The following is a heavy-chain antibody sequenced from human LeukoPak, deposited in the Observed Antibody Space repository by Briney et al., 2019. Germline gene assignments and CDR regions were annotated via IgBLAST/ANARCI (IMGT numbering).Heavy chain of an antibody. CDR2: ISYDGSNK. D-gene: IGHD6-13*01. V-gene: IGHV3-30*14. Sequence: GGSLRLSCAASGFTFSSYAMHWVRQAPGKGLEWVAVISYDGSNKYYADSVKGRFTISRDNSKNTLYLQMNSLRAEDTAVYYCAREGASSSFGYWGQGTLVTVSS. CDR1: GFTFSSYA. J-gene: IGHJ4*02. CDR3: AREGASSSFGY.